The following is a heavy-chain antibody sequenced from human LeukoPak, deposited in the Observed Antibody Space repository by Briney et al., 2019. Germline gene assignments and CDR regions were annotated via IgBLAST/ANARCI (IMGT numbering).Heavy chain of an antibody. CDR2: IYYSGST. Sequence: SETLSLTCTVSGGSISSSSYYWGWIRQPPGKGLEWIGSIYYSGSTYYNPSLKSRGTISVDTSKNQFSLKLSPVTAADTAVYYCARGDSGYDYGYYYYYMDVWGKGTTVTVSS. D-gene: IGHD5-12*01. V-gene: IGHV4-39*01. J-gene: IGHJ6*03. CDR3: ARGDSGYDYGYYYYYMDV. CDR1: GGSISSSSYY.